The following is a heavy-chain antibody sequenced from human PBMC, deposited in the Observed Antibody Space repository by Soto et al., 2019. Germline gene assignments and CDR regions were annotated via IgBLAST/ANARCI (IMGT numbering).Heavy chain of an antibody. D-gene: IGHD6-19*01. J-gene: IGHJ6*02. CDR3: ASHGYSSGYYYGMDV. Sequence: PGESLKISCKGSGYSFTSYWISWVRQMPGKGLEWMGRIDPSDSYTNYSPSFQGHVTISADKSIGTAYLQWSSLKASDTAMYYCASHGYSSGYYYGMDVWGQGTTVTVSS. CDR1: GYSFTSYW. V-gene: IGHV5-10-1*01. CDR2: IDPSDSYT.